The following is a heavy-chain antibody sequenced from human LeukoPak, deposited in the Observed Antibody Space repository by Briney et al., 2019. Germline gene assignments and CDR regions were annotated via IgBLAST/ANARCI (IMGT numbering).Heavy chain of an antibody. D-gene: IGHD6-13*01. V-gene: IGHV3-48*03. Sequence: GGSLRLSCSASGFTFSTYEMNWVRQAPGKGLEWVSSISSRAGSIYYADSVKGRFTISRDNAKNSLYLQMNSLRDEDTAAYYCARVGALSSSWLLYWGQGTLVTVSS. CDR1: GFTFSTYE. CDR2: ISSRAGSI. J-gene: IGHJ4*02. CDR3: ARVGALSSSWLLY.